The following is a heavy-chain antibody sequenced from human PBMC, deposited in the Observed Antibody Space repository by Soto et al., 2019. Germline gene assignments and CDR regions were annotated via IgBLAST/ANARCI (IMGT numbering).Heavy chain of an antibody. CDR1: GDTFTSYG. D-gene: IGHD3-3*01. Sequence: ASGKVSCKASGDTFTSYGISWVRQAPGQGLEWMGWISAYNGNTNYAQKLQGRVTMTTDTSTSTAYMELRSLRSDDTAVYYCARQSEWLFDMDVWGQGTTVTVSS. J-gene: IGHJ6*02. V-gene: IGHV1-18*04. CDR2: ISAYNGNT. CDR3: ARQSEWLFDMDV.